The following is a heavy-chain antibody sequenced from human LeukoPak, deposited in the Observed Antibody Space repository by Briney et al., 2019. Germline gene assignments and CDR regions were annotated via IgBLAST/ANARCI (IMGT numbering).Heavy chain of an antibody. CDR3: ARDREDIVATITGSY. J-gene: IGHJ4*02. D-gene: IGHD5-12*01. V-gene: IGHV3-23*01. CDR1: GFTFSSYG. Sequence: GGTLRLSCAASGFTFSSYGMSWVRQAPGKGLEWVSAISGSGGSTYYADSVKGRFTISRDNSKNTLYLQMNSLRAEDTAVYYCARDREDIVATITGSYWGQGTLVTVSS. CDR2: ISGSGGST.